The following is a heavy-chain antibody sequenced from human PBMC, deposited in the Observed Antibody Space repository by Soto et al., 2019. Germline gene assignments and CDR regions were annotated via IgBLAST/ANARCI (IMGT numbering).Heavy chain of an antibody. CDR2: INHSGSA. CDR1: GGSFSAYI. Sequence: SETLSLACDVYGGSFSAYIWTWIRQTPGKGLQWIGQINHSGSANYNPSLKSRVAISLDTSKSQFSLKLTSVTATDTAVYYCARQGFGALHGLLDVWGQGTTVTVS. J-gene: IGHJ6*02. V-gene: IGHV4-34*01. D-gene: IGHD3-10*01. CDR3: ARQGFGALHGLLDV.